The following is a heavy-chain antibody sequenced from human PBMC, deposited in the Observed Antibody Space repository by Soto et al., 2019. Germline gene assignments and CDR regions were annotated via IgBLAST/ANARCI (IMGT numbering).Heavy chain of an antibody. J-gene: IGHJ6*02. Sequence: SETLSLTCSVSGASITSHYWGWIRQSAGEGLQWIGRVYARGATNYNPSLKSRVTISGDTSKNQFSLKLTSVTAADTAVYYCARSSGDDFFYYGMDVWGHGTTVTVSS. V-gene: IGHV4-59*10. D-gene: IGHD4-17*01. CDR2: VYARGAT. CDR1: GASITSHY. CDR3: ARSSGDDFFYYGMDV.